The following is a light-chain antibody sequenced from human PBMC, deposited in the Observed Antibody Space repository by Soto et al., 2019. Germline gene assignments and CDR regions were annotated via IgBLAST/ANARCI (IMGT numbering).Light chain of an antibody. CDR1: QSLVYSDGNIY. CDR2: KVS. Sequence: DVVMTQSPLSLPVTLGQPASISCRSSQSLVYSDGNIYLNWFQQRPGQSPRRLIYKVSNRDSGVPDRFSGSGSGTDFILKISRVEAEDVGVYYCMQGTHWPPTFGQGTKVDIK. CDR3: MQGTHWPPT. J-gene: IGKJ1*01. V-gene: IGKV2-30*01.